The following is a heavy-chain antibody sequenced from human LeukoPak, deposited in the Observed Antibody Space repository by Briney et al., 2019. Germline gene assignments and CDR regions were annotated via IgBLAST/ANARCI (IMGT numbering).Heavy chain of an antibody. CDR3: ARVSGLGMNEYCQH. Sequence: GGSLRLSCEASGLTFSNSWMRWVRQAPGKGLVWVSRINNEGTTISYADSVKGRFTISRDNAKNTLYLQMNSLRAEDTAVYYCARVSGLGMNEYCQHWGQGTLVTVAS. V-gene: IGHV3-74*01. D-gene: IGHD3-10*01. J-gene: IGHJ1*01. CDR2: INNEGTTI. CDR1: GLTFSNSW.